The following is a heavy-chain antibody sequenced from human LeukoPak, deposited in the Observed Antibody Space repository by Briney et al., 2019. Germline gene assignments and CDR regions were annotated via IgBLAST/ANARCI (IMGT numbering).Heavy chain of an antibody. CDR1: GGSISSYY. CDR3: ARPTYYYGSGSYFYD. V-gene: IGHV4-59*08. CDR2: IYYSGST. D-gene: IGHD3-10*01. J-gene: IGHJ4*02. Sequence: PSETLSLTCTVSGGSISSYYWSWIRQPPGKGLEWIGYIYYSGSTNYNPSLKSRVTISVDTSKNQFSLKLSSVTAADTAVYYCARPTYYYGSGSYFYDWGQGTLVTVSS.